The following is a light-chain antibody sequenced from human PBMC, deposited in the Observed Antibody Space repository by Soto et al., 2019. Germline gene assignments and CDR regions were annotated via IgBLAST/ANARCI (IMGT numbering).Light chain of an antibody. CDR2: EVS. Sequence: QSALTQPASVSGSPGQSIPISCTGTSSDVGASKYVSWYQQHPGKAPKLMIYEVSNRPSGVSNRCSGSKSGNTASLTISGLHAEDEADYYCSSYTSTITVLFGGGTKLTVL. V-gene: IGLV2-14*01. CDR3: SSYTSTITVL. CDR1: SSDVGASKY. J-gene: IGLJ2*01.